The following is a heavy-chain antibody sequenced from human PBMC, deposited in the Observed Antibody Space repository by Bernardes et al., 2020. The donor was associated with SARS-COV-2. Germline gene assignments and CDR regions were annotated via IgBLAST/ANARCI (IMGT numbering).Heavy chain of an antibody. D-gene: IGHD1-26*01. CDR2: ISATSATV. V-gene: IGHV3-48*01. CDR3: ARVSEDSGNFFDAFDI. J-gene: IGHJ3*02. CDR1: GFTYNRHS. Sequence: RGSLRLSCAASGFTYNRHSMTWVRQAPGKGLEWLSYISATSATVYYADSVKGRFTMSRDNAENSVFLHMNNLRAEDTAVYYCARVSEDSGNFFDAFDIWGQGTNVTVSA.